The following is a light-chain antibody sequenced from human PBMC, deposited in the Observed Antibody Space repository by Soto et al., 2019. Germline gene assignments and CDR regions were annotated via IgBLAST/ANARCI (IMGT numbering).Light chain of an antibody. CDR2: NNY. Sequence: QSVLTQPPSASATPGQRVTISCSGSTSNIASNYVYWYQHLPGTAPKLLIYNNYQRPSGVPDRFSGSKSGTSASLAISGLRSEDEGDYFCATWDDGLSGPVFGGGTQLTVL. V-gene: IGLV1-47*02. J-gene: IGLJ3*02. CDR1: TSNIASNY. CDR3: ATWDDGLSGPV.